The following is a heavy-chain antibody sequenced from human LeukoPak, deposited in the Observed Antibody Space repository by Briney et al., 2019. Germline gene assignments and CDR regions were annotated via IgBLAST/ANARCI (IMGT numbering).Heavy chain of an antibody. V-gene: IGHV1-2*02. CDR2: INPNSGGT. Sequence: ASVKISCKVSGYTFTYYYMHWVQQAPGQGLEWMGWINPNSGGTKYAQKFQGRVTMTSDASISTAYMELSSLRSDDTAVYYCASRPDQHLLYYFDYWGQGALVTVSS. CDR3: ASRPDQHLLYYFDY. J-gene: IGHJ4*02. D-gene: IGHD2-15*01. CDR1: GYTFTYYY.